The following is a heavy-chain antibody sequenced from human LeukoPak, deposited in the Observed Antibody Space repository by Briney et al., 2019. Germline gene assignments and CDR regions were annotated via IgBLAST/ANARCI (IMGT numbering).Heavy chain of an antibody. D-gene: IGHD6-13*01. CDR2: IRYDGSNK. Sequence: PGGSLRLSCAASGFTFSSYGMHWVRQAPGKGLEWVAFIRYDGSNKYYADSVKGRFTISRDNSKNTLYLQMNSLRAEDTAVYYCAKDLRSSSGYYFDYWGQGTLVTVSS. J-gene: IGHJ4*02. CDR1: GFTFSSYG. CDR3: AKDLRSSSGYYFDY. V-gene: IGHV3-30*02.